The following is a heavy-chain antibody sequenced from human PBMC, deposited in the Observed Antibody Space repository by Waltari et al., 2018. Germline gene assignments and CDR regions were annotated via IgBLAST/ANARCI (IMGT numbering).Heavy chain of an antibody. J-gene: IGHJ6*02. CDR3: VKGSREYHFYMDV. D-gene: IGHD2-15*01. CDR1: GGTFNTNS. Sequence: QVQLEQSGAEMKKPGSSVTVSCKASGGTFNTNSFSWVRQAPGQGLEWMGGGKAGGQGLEWMGGLIPLLGTSTYAQTLQGRVRITADESTSTVYMELSSLRSEDTAVYYCVKGSREYHFYMDVWGQGSAVAVSS. CDR2: LIPLLGTS. V-gene: IGHV1-69*01.